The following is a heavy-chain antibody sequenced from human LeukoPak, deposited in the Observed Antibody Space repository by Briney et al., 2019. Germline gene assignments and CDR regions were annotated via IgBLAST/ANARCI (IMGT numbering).Heavy chain of an antibody. J-gene: IGHJ4*02. D-gene: IGHD1-7*01. Sequence: GGSLRLSCAASGFTFSSYAMHWVRQAPGKGLEYVSAISSNGGSTYYANSVKGRFTISRDNSKYTLYLQMNSLRAEDTAVYYCAKEGKTRNWNYYQAKPVYWGQGTLVTVSS. CDR1: GFTFSSYA. V-gene: IGHV3-64*01. CDR3: AKEGKTRNWNYYQAKPVY. CDR2: ISSNGGST.